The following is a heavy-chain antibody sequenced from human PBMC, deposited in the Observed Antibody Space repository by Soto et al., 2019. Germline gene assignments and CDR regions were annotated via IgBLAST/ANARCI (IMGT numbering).Heavy chain of an antibody. V-gene: IGHV3-11*01. CDR1: GFTFSDYY. CDR3: ASERYSYGPYYFDY. D-gene: IGHD5-18*01. CDR2: ITSSGSTT. J-gene: IGHJ4*02. Sequence: QVRLVESGGDLVKPGGSLRLSCAASGFTFSDYYMSWIRQAPGKGLEWVSSITSSGSTTYYTDSVKGRFTISRDNAKNSLYLQMNSLRAEDTAVYYCASERYSYGPYYFDYWGQGTLVTVSS.